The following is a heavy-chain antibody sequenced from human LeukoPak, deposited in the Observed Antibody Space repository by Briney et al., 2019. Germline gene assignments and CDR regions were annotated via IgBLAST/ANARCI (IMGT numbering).Heavy chain of an antibody. V-gene: IGHV4-30-4*08. J-gene: IGHJ4*02. CDR1: DDSISSTLFY. D-gene: IGHD6-6*01. CDR3: ARESYSSSYPPGDY. CDR2: IYYSGST. Sequence: PSETLSLTCTVSDDSISSTLFYWSWIRQPPGKGLEWIGYIYYSGSTYYNPSLKSRVTISVDTSKNQFSLKLSSVTAADTAVYYCARESYSSSYPPGDYWGQGTLVTVSS.